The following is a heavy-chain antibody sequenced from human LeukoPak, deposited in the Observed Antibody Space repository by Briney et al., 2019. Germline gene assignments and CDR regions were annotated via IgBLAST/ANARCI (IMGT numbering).Heavy chain of an antibody. CDR3: ARDPFEYSSSSFSPSFDP. J-gene: IGHJ5*02. CDR1: GGTFSNYA. V-gene: IGHV1-69*05. CDR2: IIPIFGTA. D-gene: IGHD6-6*01. Sequence: GSSVKVSCKASGGTFSNYAISWVRQAPGQGLEWMGRIIPIFGTANYAQKFQGRVTITTDESTSTAYMELSSLRSEDTAVYYCARDPFEYSSSSFSPSFDPWGQGTLVTVSS.